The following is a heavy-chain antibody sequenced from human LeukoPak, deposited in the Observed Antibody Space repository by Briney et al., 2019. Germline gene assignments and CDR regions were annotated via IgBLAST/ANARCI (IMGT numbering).Heavy chain of an antibody. Sequence: SQTLSLTCTVSGGSISSGGYYWSWIRQHPEKGLEWIGYIYYSGSTYYNPSLKSRVTISVDTSKNQFSLKLSSVTAADTAVYYCARSRSVYQLLQVGAFDIWGQGTMVTVSS. D-gene: IGHD2-2*01. CDR2: IYYSGST. J-gene: IGHJ3*02. CDR3: ARSRSVYQLLQVGAFDI. V-gene: IGHV4-31*03. CDR1: GGSISSGGYY.